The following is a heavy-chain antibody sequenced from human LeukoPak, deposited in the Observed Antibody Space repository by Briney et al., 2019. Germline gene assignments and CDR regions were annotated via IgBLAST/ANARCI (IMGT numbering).Heavy chain of an antibody. CDR3: ARDYCSSTSCYGARLDV. J-gene: IGHJ6*04. CDR1: GYTFTTYG. D-gene: IGHD2-2*01. CDR2: ISAYNGNT. Sequence: ASVKVSCTASGYTFTTYGISWVRHAPGQGLEWMGWISAYNGNTNYAQKLQGRVTMTTDTSTSTAYMELRSLRSDDTGVYYCARDYCSSTSCYGARLDVWGKGTTVTVSS. V-gene: IGHV1-18*01.